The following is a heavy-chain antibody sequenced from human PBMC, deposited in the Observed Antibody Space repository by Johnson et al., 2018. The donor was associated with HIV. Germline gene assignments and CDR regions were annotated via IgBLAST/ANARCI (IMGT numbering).Heavy chain of an antibody. CDR3: ARDREYGLAWGWAFDI. CDR1: GFSFDDYA. V-gene: IGHV3-9*01. Sequence: VQLVESGGGLVQPGGSLRLSCAASGFSFDDYAMHWVRQVPGKGLEWVSGISWNSGSIGYADSVKGRFTISRDNSKNTLYLQMNSLRAEDTAVYYCARDREYGLAWGWAFDIWGQGTMVTVSS. D-gene: IGHD6-19*01. J-gene: IGHJ3*02. CDR2: ISWNSGSI.